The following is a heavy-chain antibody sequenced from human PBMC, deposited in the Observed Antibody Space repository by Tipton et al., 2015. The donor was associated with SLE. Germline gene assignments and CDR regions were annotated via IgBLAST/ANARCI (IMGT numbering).Heavy chain of an antibody. CDR1: GGSISSSSYY. Sequence: TLSLTCTVSGGSISSSSYYWGWIRQPPGKGLEWIGSIYYSGSTYYNPSLKSRVTISVDTSKNQFSLKPISVTAAVTAVYYCAGGAPRRRYFDYWGQVTLVTVSS. CDR3: AGGAPRRRYFDY. CDR2: IYYSGST. D-gene: IGHD6-6*01. V-gene: IGHV4-39*07. J-gene: IGHJ4*02.